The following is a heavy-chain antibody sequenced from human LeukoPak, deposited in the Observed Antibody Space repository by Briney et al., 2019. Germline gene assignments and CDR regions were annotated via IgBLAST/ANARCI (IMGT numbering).Heavy chain of an antibody. Sequence: GGSLRLSCAASGFAFSFYSMDWVRQAPGKGLEWVAVISYAGSNKYYADSVKGRFTISRDNSKNTLYLQMNSLRAEDTAVYYCAKGTGGYSSGCFDYWGQGTLVTVSS. CDR1: GFAFSFYS. CDR3: AKGTGGYSSGCFDY. CDR2: ISYAGSNK. V-gene: IGHV3-30*18. J-gene: IGHJ4*02. D-gene: IGHD6-19*01.